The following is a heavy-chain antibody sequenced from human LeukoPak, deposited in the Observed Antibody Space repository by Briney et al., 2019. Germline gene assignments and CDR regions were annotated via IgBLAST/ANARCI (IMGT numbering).Heavy chain of an antibody. CDR2: IISSSSYI. D-gene: IGHD3-22*01. CDR1: GFTFSSYS. CDR3: ARDLNYYDSSGYYQVFDY. V-gene: IGHV3-21*01. Sequence: GGSLRLSCAASGFTFSSYSMNWVRQAPGKGLEWVSSIISSSSYIYYADSVKGRFTISRDNAKNSLYLQMNSLRAEDTAVYYCARDLNYYDSSGYYQVFDYWGQGTLVTVSS. J-gene: IGHJ4*02.